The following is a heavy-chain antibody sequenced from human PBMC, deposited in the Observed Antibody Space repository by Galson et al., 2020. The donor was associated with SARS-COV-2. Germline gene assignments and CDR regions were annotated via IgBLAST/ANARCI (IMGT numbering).Heavy chain of an antibody. D-gene: IGHD3-3*01. CDR3: ARGSIYYDFWSGRAEYFQH. CDR1: GFSFSNYW. V-gene: IGHV3-7*01. J-gene: IGHJ1*01. CDR2: IKQDGSEK. Sequence: GGSLRLSCRGSGFSFSNYWMNWVRQAPGKGLEWVANIKQDGSEKFYVESVKGRFTVSRDNTQNSLYPQMNNLRVEDTAVYFCARGSIYYDFWSGRAEYFQHWGQGTLVTLSS.